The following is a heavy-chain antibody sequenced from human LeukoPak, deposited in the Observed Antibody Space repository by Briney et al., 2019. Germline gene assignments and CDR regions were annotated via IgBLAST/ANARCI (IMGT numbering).Heavy chain of an antibody. Sequence: GGSLRLSCAASGFTFSSYSMNWVRQAPGKGLEWVSSISSSSSYIYYADSVKGRFTISRDNAKNSLYLQMNSLRAEDTAVYYCARDLGDDYGDSLHDFDYWGQGTLVTVSS. V-gene: IGHV3-21*01. CDR1: GFTFSSYS. CDR3: ARDLGDDYGDSLHDFDY. CDR2: ISSSSSYI. D-gene: IGHD4-17*01. J-gene: IGHJ4*02.